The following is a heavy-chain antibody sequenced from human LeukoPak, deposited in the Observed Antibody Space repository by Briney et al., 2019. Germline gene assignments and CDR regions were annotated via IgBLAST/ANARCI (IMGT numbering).Heavy chain of an antibody. Sequence: GGSLRLSCAASGFTFSSYGMHWVRQAPGKGLEWVAVISYDGSNKYYADSVKGRFTISRDNSKNTLYLQMNSLRAEDTAVYYCAKSSSSWLYYYYGMDVWGQGTTVTVSS. V-gene: IGHV3-30*18. CDR2: ISYDGSNK. D-gene: IGHD6-13*01. J-gene: IGHJ6*02. CDR1: GFTFSSYG. CDR3: AKSSSSWLYYYYGMDV.